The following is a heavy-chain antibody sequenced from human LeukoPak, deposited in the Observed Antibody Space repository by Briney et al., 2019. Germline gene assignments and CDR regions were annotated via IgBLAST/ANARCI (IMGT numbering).Heavy chain of an antibody. CDR1: GGSISSGDYY. D-gene: IGHD4-17*01. CDR3: AREGYGDLTHAFDI. Sequence: PSQTLSLTCTVSGGSISSGDYYWSWIRQLPGKGLEWIGYIYYSGSTYYNPSLKSRVTISVDTSKNQFSLKLSSVTAADTAVYYCAREGYGDLTHAFDIWGQGTMVTVSS. J-gene: IGHJ3*02. CDR2: IYYSGST. V-gene: IGHV4-30-4*01.